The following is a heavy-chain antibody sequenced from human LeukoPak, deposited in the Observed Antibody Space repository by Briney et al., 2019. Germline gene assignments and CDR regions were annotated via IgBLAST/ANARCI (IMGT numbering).Heavy chain of an antibody. D-gene: IGHD2-2*01. CDR2: INPSGGST. CDR3: AECSSTSCLHYYYGMDV. Sequence: GASVKVSCKASGYTFTSYYMHWVRQAPGQGLEWMGIINPSGGSTSYAQKFQGRVTMTRDTSTSTVYMELSSLRSEDTAVYYCAECSSTSCLHYYYGMDVWGKGTTVTVSS. CDR1: GYTFTSYY. V-gene: IGHV1-46*01. J-gene: IGHJ6*04.